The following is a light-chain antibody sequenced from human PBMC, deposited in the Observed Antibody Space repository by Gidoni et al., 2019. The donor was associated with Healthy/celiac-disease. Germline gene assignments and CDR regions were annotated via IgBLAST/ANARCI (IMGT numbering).Light chain of an antibody. Sequence: IQITQSPSSRSASVGDRVTITCRASQSISSYLNWYQQKPGKAPKLLIYAASSLQSGVPSRFSGSGSGTDFTLTISSLQPEDFATYYCQQSYSNPKTFGQGTKLEIK. V-gene: IGKV1-39*01. CDR3: QQSYSNPKT. CDR2: AAS. J-gene: IGKJ2*01. CDR1: QSISSY.